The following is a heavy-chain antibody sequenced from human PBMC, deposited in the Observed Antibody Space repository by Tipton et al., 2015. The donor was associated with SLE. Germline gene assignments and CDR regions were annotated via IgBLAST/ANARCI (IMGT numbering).Heavy chain of an antibody. V-gene: IGHV4-59*12. Sequence: TLSLTCTVSGGSISSYYWSWIRQPPGKGLEWIGYIYYSGSTNYNPSLKSRVTISVDTSKNQFSLKLSSVTAADTAVYYCARGGKVGSGMDVWGQGTTVTVSS. CDR3: ARGGKVGSGMDV. CDR2: IYYSGST. D-gene: IGHD1-26*01. J-gene: IGHJ6*02. CDR1: GGSISSYY.